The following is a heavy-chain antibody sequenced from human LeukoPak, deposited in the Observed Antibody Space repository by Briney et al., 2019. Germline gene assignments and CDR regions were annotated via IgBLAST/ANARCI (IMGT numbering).Heavy chain of an antibody. Sequence: PSETLSLTCTVSGGSISSGDYYWSWIRQPPGKGLEWIGYIYYSGSTYYNPSLKSRVTISVDTSKNQFSLKLSSVTAADTAVYYCARVGSVYCSSTSCLDYWGQGTLVTVSS. J-gene: IGHJ4*02. V-gene: IGHV4-30-4*08. CDR2: IYYSGST. CDR1: GGSISSGDYY. CDR3: ARVGSVYCSSTSCLDY. D-gene: IGHD2-2*01.